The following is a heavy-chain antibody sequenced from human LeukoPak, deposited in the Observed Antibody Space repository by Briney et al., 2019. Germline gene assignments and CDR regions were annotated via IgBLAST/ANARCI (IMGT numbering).Heavy chain of an antibody. CDR1: GGSISSSTFY. Sequence: SETLSLTCTVSGGSISSSTFYWGWIRQPPGKGLEWIGTIYYSGSTFYNPSLKSRVTISVDTSKKQFSLKLSSVTAADTAVYYCARVGEQQVYNWFDPWGQGTLVTVSS. CDR3: ARVGEQQVYNWFDP. J-gene: IGHJ5*02. CDR2: IYYSGST. V-gene: IGHV4-39*07. D-gene: IGHD3-16*01.